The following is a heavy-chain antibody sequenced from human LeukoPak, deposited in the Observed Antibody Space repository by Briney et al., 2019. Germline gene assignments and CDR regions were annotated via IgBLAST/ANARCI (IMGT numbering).Heavy chain of an antibody. D-gene: IGHD3-22*01. V-gene: IGHV4-59*08. CDR3: ARLFDSSLYYYYGMDV. CDR2: IYNSGST. Sequence: SETLSLTCAVSGGSFSSYCWSWIRQPPGKGLEWIGYIYNSGSTSYIPSLKSRVTLSVDTSKNQFSLKLSSVTAADTAVYYCARLFDSSLYYYYGMDVWGQGTAVTVSS. CDR1: GGSFSSYC. J-gene: IGHJ6*02.